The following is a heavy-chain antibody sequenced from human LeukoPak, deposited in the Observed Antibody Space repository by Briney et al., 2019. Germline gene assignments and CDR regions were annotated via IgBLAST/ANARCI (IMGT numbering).Heavy chain of an antibody. CDR1: GGSISSGDYY. V-gene: IGHV4-30-4*01. CDR2: IYYSGST. Sequence: ASETLSLTCTVSGGSISSGDYYWSWIRQPPGKGLEWIGYIYYSGSTYYNPSLKSRVTISVDTSKNQFSLKLSSVTAADTAVYYCARSPPPMVRGVPLYYFDYWGQGTLVTVSS. D-gene: IGHD3-10*01. CDR3: ARSPPPMVRGVPLYYFDY. J-gene: IGHJ4*02.